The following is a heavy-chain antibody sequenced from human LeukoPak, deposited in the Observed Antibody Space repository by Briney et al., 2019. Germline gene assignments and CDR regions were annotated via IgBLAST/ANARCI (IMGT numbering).Heavy chain of an antibody. CDR2: IYYSGST. J-gene: IGHJ6*02. Sequence: PSETLSLTCTVSGGSISSSSYYWGWIRQPPGKGLEWIGSIYYSGSTYYNPSLKSRVTISVDTSKNQFSLKLSSVTAADTAVYYCARDGRMVRGLGMDVWGQGTTVTVSS. D-gene: IGHD3-10*01. CDR3: ARDGRMVRGLGMDV. V-gene: IGHV4-39*07. CDR1: GGSISSSSYY.